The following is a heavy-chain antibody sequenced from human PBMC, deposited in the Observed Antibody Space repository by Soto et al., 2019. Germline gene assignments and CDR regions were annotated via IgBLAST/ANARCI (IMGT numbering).Heavy chain of an antibody. CDR3: AKEGPITNWYFDY. V-gene: IGHV3-30*18. Sequence: QVQLVESEGGVGQPGRSLRLSCAASGFTFSNYGMHWVRQAPGKGLEWVTVITYDGNVAYYADSVKGRFTSSRDNSKNTLYLQMHSLRTDDTAVYYFAKEGPITNWYFDYWGQGTLVTVSS. CDR2: ITYDGNVA. J-gene: IGHJ4*02. CDR1: GFTFSNYG. D-gene: IGHD1-1*01.